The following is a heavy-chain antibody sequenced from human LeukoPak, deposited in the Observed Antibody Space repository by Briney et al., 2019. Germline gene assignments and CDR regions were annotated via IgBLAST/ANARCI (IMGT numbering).Heavy chain of an antibody. J-gene: IGHJ6*02. CDR2: ISGSGGST. CDR3: ARYCSSTSCPSPFHYYGMDV. CDR1: GFTFSSYA. D-gene: IGHD2-2*01. Sequence: PGGSLRLSCAASGFTFSSYAMSWARQAPGKGLEWVSAISGSGGSTYYADSVKGRFTISRDNSKNTLYLQMNSLRAEDTAVYYCARYCSSTSCPSPFHYYGMDVWGQGTTVTVSS. V-gene: IGHV3-23*01.